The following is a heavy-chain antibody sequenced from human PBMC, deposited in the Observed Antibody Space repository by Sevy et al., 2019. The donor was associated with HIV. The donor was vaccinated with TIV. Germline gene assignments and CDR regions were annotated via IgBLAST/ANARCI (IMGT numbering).Heavy chain of an antibody. V-gene: IGHV3-23*01. J-gene: IGHJ4*02. D-gene: IGHD3-22*01. Sequence: GGSLRLSCTASGFTLSSYAMSWVRQAPGKGLEWVSAISGSGGSTYYAHSVKGQFTISRDNSKNTVYLQMNSLRAEDTAVYYCAKEGPGHNYDSSGYYPSWGQGTLVTVSS. CDR2: ISGSGGST. CDR3: AKEGPGHNYDSSGYYPS. CDR1: GFTLSSYA.